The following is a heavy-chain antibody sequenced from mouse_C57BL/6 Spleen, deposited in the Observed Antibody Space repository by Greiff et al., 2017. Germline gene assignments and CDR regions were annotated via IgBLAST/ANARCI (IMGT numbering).Heavy chain of an antibody. V-gene: IGHV1-5*01. D-gene: IGHD1-1*01. CDR3: TRDYGSSYSWFAY. Sequence: VHLKQSGTLLARPGASVKMSCKTSGYTFTSYWMHWVKQRPGQGLEWIGAIYPGNSDTSYNQKFKGKAKLTAVTSASTAYMELSSLTNEDSAVYYCTRDYGSSYSWFAYWGQGTLVTVSA. CDR1: GYTFTSYW. CDR2: IYPGNSDT. J-gene: IGHJ3*01.